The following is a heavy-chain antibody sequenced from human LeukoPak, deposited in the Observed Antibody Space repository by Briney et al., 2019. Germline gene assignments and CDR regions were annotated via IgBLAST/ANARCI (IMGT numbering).Heavy chain of an antibody. CDR1: GYSINSGYY. Sequence: SETLSLTCTVSGYSINSGYYWGWIRQPPGKGLEWIGSIYHSGSTYYNPSLKSRVTISVDTSKNQFSLKLSSVTAADTAVYYCARGSRNYDSSGFPTGDAFDIWGQGTMVTVSS. CDR3: ARGSRNYDSSGFPTGDAFDI. CDR2: IYHSGST. V-gene: IGHV4-38-2*02. J-gene: IGHJ3*02. D-gene: IGHD3-22*01.